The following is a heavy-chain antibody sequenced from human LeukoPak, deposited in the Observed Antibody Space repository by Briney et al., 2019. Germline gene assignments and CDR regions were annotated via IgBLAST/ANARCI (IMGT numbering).Heavy chain of an antibody. CDR1: GYSISTGYY. Sequence: SETLSLTCAVSGYSISTGYYWGWIRQPPGKGLEWIGNIWHSGSNYYNPSLKSRVTISLDTSKNQFSLRLTSVTAADTAVYYCARDPSSTGYYWGQGIPVIVSS. D-gene: IGHD4-17*01. V-gene: IGHV4-38-2*02. CDR2: IWHSGSN. J-gene: IGHJ4*02. CDR3: ARDPSSTGYY.